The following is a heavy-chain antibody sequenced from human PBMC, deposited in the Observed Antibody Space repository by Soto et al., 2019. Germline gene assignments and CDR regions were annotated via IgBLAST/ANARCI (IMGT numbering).Heavy chain of an antibody. V-gene: IGHV6-1*01. D-gene: IGHD2-8*01. CDR1: GDSVSTNSAT. CDR3: ARLIGNSWLDS. Sequence: SQTLSLTCAISGDSVSTNSATWEWIRQSPSRGLEWLGRTYYRSRWFNDYAVSVKGRITINPDTSNNQFSLQLSSLTPDDTSVYYCARLIGNSWLDSWGQGTLVTVS. CDR2: TYYRSRWFN. J-gene: IGHJ5*01.